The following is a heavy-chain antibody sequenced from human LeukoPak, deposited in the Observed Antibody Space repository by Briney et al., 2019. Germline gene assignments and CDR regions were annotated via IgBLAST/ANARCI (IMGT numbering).Heavy chain of an antibody. CDR2: IIPIFGTA. CDR3: ARDYYDFWSGSGRNANDYYYYYYMDV. D-gene: IGHD3-3*01. V-gene: IGHV1-69*13. CDR1: GGTFSSYA. Sequence: SVKVSCKASGGTFSSYAISWVRQAPGQGLEWMGGIIPIFGTANYAQKFQGRVTITADESTSTAYMELSSLRSEATAVYYCARDYYDFWSGSGRNANDYYYYYYMDVWGKGTTVTVSS. J-gene: IGHJ6*03.